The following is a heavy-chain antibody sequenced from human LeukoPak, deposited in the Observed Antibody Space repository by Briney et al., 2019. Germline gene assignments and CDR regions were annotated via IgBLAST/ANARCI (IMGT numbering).Heavy chain of an antibody. D-gene: IGHD3-10*01. J-gene: IGHJ4*02. V-gene: IGHV1-24*01. CDR3: ATSSGSPYYFDY. Sequence: ASVKVSCKVSGYTLTELSMHWVRQAPGKGLEWMGGFDPEDGETIYAQKFQGRVTMTEDTSTDTAYMELSSLRSEDTAVYYCATSSGSPYYFDYWGQGTLVTVSS. CDR2: FDPEDGET. CDR1: GYTLTELS.